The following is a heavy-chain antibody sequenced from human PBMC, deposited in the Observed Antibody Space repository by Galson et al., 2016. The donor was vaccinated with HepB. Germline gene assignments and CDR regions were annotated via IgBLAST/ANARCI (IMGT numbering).Heavy chain of an antibody. CDR1: GGSVSSKGCF. J-gene: IGHJ5*02. CDR3: ARRGRTTVKGWFDP. V-gene: IGHV4-31*03. D-gene: IGHD4-17*01. Sequence: TLSLTCSVSGGSVSSKGCFWTWIRQRPGKGLEWIGYIYYTGNTYYNPSLKSRLDMSVDTSKNQVFLKMSSVTAADTAVYFCARRGRTTVKGWFDPWGKGTLVVVSS. CDR2: IYYTGNT.